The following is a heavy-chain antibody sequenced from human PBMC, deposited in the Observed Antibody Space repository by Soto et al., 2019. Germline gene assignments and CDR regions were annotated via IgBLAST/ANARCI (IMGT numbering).Heavy chain of an antibody. V-gene: IGHV4-31*03. CDR2: IYYSGST. D-gene: IGHD4-17*01. CDR1: GGSISRGGYY. Sequence: SETLSLTCTVSGGSISRGGYYWSWIRQHPGKGLEWIGYIYYSGSTYYNPSLKSRVTISVDTSKNQFSLKLSSVTAADTAVYYCARVTTEVGARYYYYYGMDVWGPGTTVTVSS. J-gene: IGHJ6*02. CDR3: ARVTTEVGARYYYYYGMDV.